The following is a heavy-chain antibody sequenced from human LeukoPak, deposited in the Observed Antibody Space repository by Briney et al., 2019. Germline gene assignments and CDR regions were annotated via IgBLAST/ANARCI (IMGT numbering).Heavy chain of an antibody. CDR1: GFIFSSYD. D-gene: IGHD1-26*01. J-gene: IGHJ5*02. CDR3: ARVMYSKSYRWFDP. CDR2: ISSSSYYI. V-gene: IGHV3-21*01. Sequence: TGGSLRLSCVASGFIFSSYDMDWVRQAPGKGLEWVASISSSSYYIYYSDSLKGRFTISRDNAKNSLYLQMNSLRVEDTALYYCARVMYSKSYRWFDPWGQGTLVTVSS.